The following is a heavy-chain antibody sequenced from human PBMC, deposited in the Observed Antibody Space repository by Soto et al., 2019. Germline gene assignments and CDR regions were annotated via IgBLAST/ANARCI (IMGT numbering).Heavy chain of an antibody. CDR1: GFTVSSNY. CDR3: AREGRYFDWNYYYMDV. Sequence: GGSLRLSCAASGFTVSSNYMSWVRQAPGKGLEWVSVIYSGGSTYYADSVKGRFTISRHNSKNTLYLQMNSLRAEDTAVYYCAREGRYFDWNYYYMDVWGKGTTVTVSS. J-gene: IGHJ6*03. V-gene: IGHV3-53*04. CDR2: IYSGGST. D-gene: IGHD3-9*01.